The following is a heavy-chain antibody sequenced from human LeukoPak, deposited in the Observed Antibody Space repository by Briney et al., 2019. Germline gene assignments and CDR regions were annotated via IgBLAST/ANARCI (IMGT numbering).Heavy chain of an antibody. J-gene: IGHJ4*02. CDR1: GVSISSYY. V-gene: IGHV4-59*01. CDR2: IYYSGST. D-gene: IGHD3/OR15-3a*01. Sequence: SETLSLTCTVSGVSISSYYWSWIRQPPGKGLEWIGYIYYSGSTNYNPSLKSRVTISVDTSKNQFSLKLSSVTAADTAVYYCARLNSHLDPSCSDYWGQGTLVTVSS. CDR3: ARLNSHLDPSCSDY.